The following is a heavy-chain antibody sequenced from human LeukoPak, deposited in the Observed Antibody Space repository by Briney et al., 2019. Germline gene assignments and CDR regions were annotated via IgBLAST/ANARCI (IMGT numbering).Heavy chain of an antibody. CDR2: ISYTGST. CDR3: ARTIKSGNYYWFDP. D-gene: IGHD1-26*01. Sequence: PSETLSLTCTVSGGSVSSGNYYWSWIRQPPGEGLEWIGFISYTGSTNYNPSLKSRVTVSVDTSKNQFSLKVTSVTAADTAVYYCARTIKSGNYYWFDPWGQGTLVTVSS. J-gene: IGHJ5*02. CDR1: GGSVSSGNYY. V-gene: IGHV4-61*01.